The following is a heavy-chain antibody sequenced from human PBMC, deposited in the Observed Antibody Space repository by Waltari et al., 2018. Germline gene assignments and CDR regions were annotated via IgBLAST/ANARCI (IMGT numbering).Heavy chain of an antibody. D-gene: IGHD5-18*01. CDR1: GFTFSSYS. CDR2: ISSSSSTI. J-gene: IGHJ5*02. V-gene: IGHV3-48*01. Sequence: EVQLVESGGGLVQPGGSLRLSCAASGFTFSSYSMNWVRQAPGKGLEWVSYISSSSSTIYYADSVKGRFTISRDNAKNSLYLQMNSLRAADTAVYYCASLWPKRYSYGLHVVPWGQGTLVTVSS. CDR3: ASLWPKRYSYGLHVVP.